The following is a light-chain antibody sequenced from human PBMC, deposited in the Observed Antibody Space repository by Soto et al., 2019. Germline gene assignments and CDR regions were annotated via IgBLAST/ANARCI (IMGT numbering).Light chain of an antibody. Sequence: QSVLTQPPSASGTPGQRVTISCSGSSSNIGSNYVYWYQQLPGTAPKLLIYRNNQRPSGVPDRFSGSKSGTSASLAISGLRSDDEADYYCAPCDDSMSGNYVFGTGTKLTVL. CDR1: SSNIGSNY. V-gene: IGLV1-47*01. CDR3: APCDDSMSGNYV. CDR2: RNN. J-gene: IGLJ1*01.